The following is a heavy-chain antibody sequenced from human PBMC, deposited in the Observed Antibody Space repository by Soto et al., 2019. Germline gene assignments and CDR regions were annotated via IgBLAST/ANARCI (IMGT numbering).Heavy chain of an antibody. Sequence: QVQLQESGPGLVQPSQTLSLTCSVSGASISSVGYYWTWIRQHPGEGLEWIGYIYYSGTTYYNPSLKSRLTISVDTSENQFSLRLSSVTAADTAVYYCGSFNDGITPATIVDWGQGTLVTVSS. V-gene: IGHV4-31*03. J-gene: IGHJ4*02. CDR2: IYYSGTT. CDR1: GASISSVGYY. CDR3: GSFNDGITPATIVD. D-gene: IGHD2-2*02.